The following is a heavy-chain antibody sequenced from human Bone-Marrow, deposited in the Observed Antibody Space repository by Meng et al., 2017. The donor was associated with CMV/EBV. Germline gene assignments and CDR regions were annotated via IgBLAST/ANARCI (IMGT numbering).Heavy chain of an antibody. CDR2: IYSGGSST. D-gene: IGHD2-2*01. CDR3: AKVPAAIGRVLYFDY. J-gene: IGHJ4*01. V-gene: IGHV3-23*03. CDR1: GFTVSSDA. Sequence: GGSLRLSCAASGFTVSSDAMSWVRQAPGKGLEWVSVIYSGGSSTYYADSVKGRFTISRDNSKNTLYLQMNSLRAEDTAVYYCAKVPAAIGRVLYFDYGGQGTRVTVSS.